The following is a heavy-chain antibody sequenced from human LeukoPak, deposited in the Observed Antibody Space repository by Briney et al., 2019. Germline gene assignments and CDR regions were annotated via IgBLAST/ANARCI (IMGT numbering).Heavy chain of an antibody. Sequence: GGSLRLSCAASGFTFSSYGMSWVRQAPGKGLEWVGFIRSKAYGGTTEYAASVKGRFTISRDDSKSIAYLQMNSLKTEDTAVYYCTREMVRGVCDYWGQGTLVTVSS. V-gene: IGHV3-49*04. CDR3: TREMVRGVCDY. CDR1: GFTFSSYG. CDR2: IRSKAYGGTT. J-gene: IGHJ4*02. D-gene: IGHD3-10*01.